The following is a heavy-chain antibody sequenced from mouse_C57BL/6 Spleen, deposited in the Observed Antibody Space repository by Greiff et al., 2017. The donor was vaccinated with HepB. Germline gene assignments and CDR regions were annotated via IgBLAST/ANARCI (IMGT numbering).Heavy chain of an antibody. CDR1: GYTFTSYW. CDR2: IHPNSGST. J-gene: IGHJ1*03. V-gene: IGHV1-64*01. D-gene: IGHD1-1*01. Sequence: VQLQQPGAELVKPGASVKLSCKASGYTFTSYWMHWVKQRPGQGLEWIGMIHPNSGSTNYNEKFKSKATLTVDKSSSTAYMQLSSLTSEDSAVYYCASNYGSSFRYFDVWGTGTTVTVSS. CDR3: ASNYGSSFRYFDV.